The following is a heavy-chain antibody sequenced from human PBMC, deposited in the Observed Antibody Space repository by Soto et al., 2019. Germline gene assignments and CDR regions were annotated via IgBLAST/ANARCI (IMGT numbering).Heavy chain of an antibody. CDR2: ITSSGTNT. J-gene: IGHJ4*01. V-gene: IGHV3-23*01. Sequence: ASLRLSCAASVFTFNNYAMSWVRQAPGTGLEWVSSITSSGTNTYHANSVKGRLTISRDNSKNALYLGWSGVMAPDTATYYCGRLRGVRGGGDYWGQGSLVTVHS. CDR3: GRLRGVRGGGDY. D-gene: IGHD3-10*01. CDR1: VFTFNNYA.